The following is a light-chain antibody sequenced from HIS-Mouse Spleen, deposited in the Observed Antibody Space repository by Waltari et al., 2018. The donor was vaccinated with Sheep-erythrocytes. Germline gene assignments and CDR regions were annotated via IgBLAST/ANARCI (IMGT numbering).Light chain of an antibody. CDR3: QKYNSYSWT. CDR2: KAS. J-gene: IGKJ1*01. CDR1: QSISSW. V-gene: IGKV1-5*03. Sequence: DIQMTQSPSTLSASVGDRVTITCRASQSISSWLAWYQQKPGKAPKLLIYKASSLESGVPSRFSGIGSGTEFTLTISSLQPDDFATYYCQKYNSYSWTFGQGTKVEIK.